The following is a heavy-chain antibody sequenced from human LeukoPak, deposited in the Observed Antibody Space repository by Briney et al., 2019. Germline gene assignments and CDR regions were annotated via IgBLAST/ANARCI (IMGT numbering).Heavy chain of an antibody. V-gene: IGHV3-11*06. D-gene: IGHD1-26*01. Sequence: PGGSLRLSCAASGFTFSDSYMSWIRQVPGKGLEWVSSISSGSTYIYNADSVQGRFTISRDNAKNSLYLQMNSLRAEDTAVYFCARGGSRGSFDYWGQGTLVTVSS. CDR1: GFTFSDSY. CDR2: ISSGSTYI. J-gene: IGHJ4*02. CDR3: ARGGSRGSFDY.